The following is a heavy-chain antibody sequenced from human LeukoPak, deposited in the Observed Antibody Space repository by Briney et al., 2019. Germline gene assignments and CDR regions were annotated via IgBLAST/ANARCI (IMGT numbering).Heavy chain of an antibody. D-gene: IGHD2-2*01. CDR2: MNPNSGNT. CDR3: ARTCSSTSCSDFDY. CDR1: VYTFTSYD. V-gene: IGHV1-8*03. Sequence: GASVKVSCKASVYTFTSYDINWVRQATGQGLEWMGWMNPNSGNTGYAQKFQGRVTITRNTSISTAYMELSSLTSEDTAVYYCARTCSSTSCSDFDYWGQGTLVTVSS. J-gene: IGHJ4*02.